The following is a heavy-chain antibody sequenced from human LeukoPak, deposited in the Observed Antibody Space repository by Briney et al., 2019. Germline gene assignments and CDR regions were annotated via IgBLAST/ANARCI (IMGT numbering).Heavy chain of an antibody. CDR1: GGSFSGYY. Sequence: PSETLSLTCAVYGGSFSGYYWSWIRQPPGKGLEWIGEINHSGSTNYNPSLKSRVTISVDTSKNQFSLKLRSVTAADTAVYYCATTRGSRATYYDFWGQGTLVTVSS. J-gene: IGHJ4*02. CDR3: ATTRGSRATYYDF. CDR2: INHSGST. D-gene: IGHD3-3*01. V-gene: IGHV4-34*01.